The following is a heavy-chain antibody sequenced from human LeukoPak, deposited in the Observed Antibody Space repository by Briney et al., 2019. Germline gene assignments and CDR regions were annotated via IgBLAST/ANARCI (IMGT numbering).Heavy chain of an antibody. J-gene: IGHJ6*03. D-gene: IGHD5-12*01. V-gene: IGHV1-3*03. CDR3: ARGQIVATIDKYYYYMDV. Sequence: ASVKVSCKASGYTFTSYAMHWVRQAPGQRLEWMGWINAGNGNTKYSQEFQGRVTITRDTSASTAYMELSSLRSEDMAVYYCARGQIVATIDKYYYYMDVWGKGTTVTVSS. CDR2: INAGNGNT. CDR1: GYTFTSYA.